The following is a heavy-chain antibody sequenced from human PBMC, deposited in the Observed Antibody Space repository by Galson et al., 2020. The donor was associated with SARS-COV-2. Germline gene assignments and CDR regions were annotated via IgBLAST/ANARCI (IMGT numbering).Heavy chain of an antibody. J-gene: IGHJ2*01. CDR1: GYTLTDLS. D-gene: IGHD2-21*02. CDR2: FDPQDNEP. Sequence: GESLKISCKVSGYTLTDLSMHWVRQAPGIGLEWMGGFDPQDNEPIYAQKFQGRVTMTDDTSTDTAYMELSSLRSEDTAVYYCAIGRAGLTYWFFDLWGRGTLVTVSS. CDR3: AIGRAGLTYWFFDL. V-gene: IGHV1-24*01.